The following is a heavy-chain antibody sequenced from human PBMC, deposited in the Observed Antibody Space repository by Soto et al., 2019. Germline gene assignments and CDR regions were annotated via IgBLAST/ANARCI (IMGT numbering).Heavy chain of an antibody. J-gene: IGHJ6*02. D-gene: IGHD3-10*01. CDR2: IYYSGST. Sequence: SETLSLTCTVSGGSISSGDYYWSWIRQPPGKGLEWIGYIYYSGSTYYNPSLKSRVTISVDTSKNQFSLKLSSVTAADTAVYYCASVLLWFGEYYGMDVWGQGTTVTVSS. V-gene: IGHV4-30-4*01. CDR3: ASVLLWFGEYYGMDV. CDR1: GGSISSGDYY.